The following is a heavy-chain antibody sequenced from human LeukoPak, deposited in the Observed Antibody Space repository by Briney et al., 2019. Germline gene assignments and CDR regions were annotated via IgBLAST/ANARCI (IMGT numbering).Heavy chain of an antibody. D-gene: IGHD2-15*01. CDR2: IYYSGST. CDR1: GGSISSSSYY. Sequence: SETLSLTRTVSGGSISSSSYYWGWIRQPPGKGLEWIGSIYYSGSTYYNPSLKSRVTISVDTSKNQFSLKLSSVTAADTAVYYCARTDADIVVVVAATYWYFDLWGRGTLVTVSS. CDR3: ARTDADIVVVVAATYWYFDL. J-gene: IGHJ2*01. V-gene: IGHV4-39*01.